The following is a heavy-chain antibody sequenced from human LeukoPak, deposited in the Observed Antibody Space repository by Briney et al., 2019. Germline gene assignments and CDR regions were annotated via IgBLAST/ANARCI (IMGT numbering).Heavy chain of an antibody. D-gene: IGHD3-22*01. Sequence: PGGSLRLSCAASGFTVSSNYMSWVRQAPGKGLEWVSVLYSGGSTYYADSVKGRFTISRDNSKNTLYLQMNSLRAEDTAVYYCAGGVRGYYHWYYFDYWGQGTLVTVSS. CDR3: AGGVRGYYHWYYFDY. J-gene: IGHJ4*02. V-gene: IGHV3-53*01. CDR2: LYSGGST. CDR1: GFTVSSNY.